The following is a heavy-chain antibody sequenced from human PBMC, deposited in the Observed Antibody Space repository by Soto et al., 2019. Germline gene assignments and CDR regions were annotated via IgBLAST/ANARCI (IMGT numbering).Heavy chain of an antibody. J-gene: IGHJ6*02. D-gene: IGHD3-3*01. CDR3: ARDRRGLRFLEWPLDV. CDR1: GGSISSGGYY. CDR2: IYYSGST. V-gene: IGHV4-31*03. Sequence: PSETLSLTCTVSGGSISSGGYYWSWLRQHPGKGLEWIGYIYYSGSTYYNPSLKSRVTISVDTSKNQFSLKLSSVTAADTAVYYCARDRRGLRFLEWPLDVWGQGTTVTVS.